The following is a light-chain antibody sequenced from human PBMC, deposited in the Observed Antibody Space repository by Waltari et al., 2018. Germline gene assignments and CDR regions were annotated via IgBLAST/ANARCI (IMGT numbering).Light chain of an antibody. CDR2: DVS. J-gene: IGKJ4*01. V-gene: IGKV1-33*01. Sequence: DIQLTQSPSSLSASVGDRVTITCQASQAINNHLNWYQQKPGKAPELLIYDVSKLETGVQSRFGGSGSGTDFSFTISSLQPEDIATYYCQQYDNLVTFGGGTRV. CDR1: QAINNH. CDR3: QQYDNLVT.